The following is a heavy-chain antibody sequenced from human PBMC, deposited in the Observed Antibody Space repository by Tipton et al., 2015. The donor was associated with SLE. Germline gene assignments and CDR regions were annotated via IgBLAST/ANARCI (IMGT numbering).Heavy chain of an antibody. CDR1: GFTVSSNY. CDR3: AREGPVGATRGNYYHGMDV. D-gene: IGHD1-26*01. V-gene: IGHV3-53*05. J-gene: IGHJ6*02. CDR2: IYSGGST. Sequence: SLRLSCAASGFTVSSNYMSWVRQAPGKGLEWVSVIYSGGSTYYADSVKGRFTISRDNSKNTLYLQMNSLRAEDTAVYYCAREGPVGATRGNYYHGMDVWGQGTTVTVSS.